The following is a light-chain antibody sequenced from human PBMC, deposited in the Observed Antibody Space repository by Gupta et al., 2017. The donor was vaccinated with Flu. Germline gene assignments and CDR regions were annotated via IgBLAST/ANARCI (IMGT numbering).Light chain of an antibody. CDR1: SSISSY. J-gene: IGKJ4*01. V-gene: IGKV1-8*01. CDR3: IQYYHYPPT. CDR2: GAS. Sequence: GASVTITCRLRSSISSYLAWYQQRPGRAPKFLIKGASTRECGAPYRFSGSGSGTYFTLTISSLQAEDSATYYCIQYYHYPPTFGGGTKVEVK.